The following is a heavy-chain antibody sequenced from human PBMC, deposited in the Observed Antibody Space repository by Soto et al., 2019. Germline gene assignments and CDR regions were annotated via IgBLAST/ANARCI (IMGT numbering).Heavy chain of an antibody. CDR2: INPSGGST. CDR1: GYTFTSYY. CDR3: ARDRASIVLVPAASPYYYYGMDV. Sequence: QVQLVQSGAEVKKPGASVKVSCKASGYTFTSYYMHWVRQAPGQGLEWMGIINPSGGSTSYAQKCRGRVTMTRDTSTSTVYMELSSLRCEDTAVYYCARDRASIVLVPAASPYYYYGMDVWGQGTTVTVSS. D-gene: IGHD2-2*01. J-gene: IGHJ6*02. V-gene: IGHV1-46*01.